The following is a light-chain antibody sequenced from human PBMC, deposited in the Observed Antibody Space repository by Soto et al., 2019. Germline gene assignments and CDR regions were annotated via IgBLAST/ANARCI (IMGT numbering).Light chain of an antibody. CDR3: QAWDNTNVV. Sequence: SYELTQPPSVSVSPGQTASITCSGDKLGDTYACWYQQKPGQSPVLVIYQDKKRPSGIPERFSGSNSGNTATLTISGTQPMDEADYYCQAWDNTNVVFGGGTKLTVL. CDR2: QDK. J-gene: IGLJ2*01. CDR1: KLGDTY. V-gene: IGLV3-1*01.